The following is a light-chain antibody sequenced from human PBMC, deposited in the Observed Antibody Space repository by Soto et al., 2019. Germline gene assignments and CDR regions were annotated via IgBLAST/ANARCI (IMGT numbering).Light chain of an antibody. CDR1: QGISNY. CDR3: QRYNSAPWT. J-gene: IGKJ1*01. Sequence: DIQMTQSPSSLSASVGDRVTITCRASQGISNYLAWYQQRPGKVPKLLIYAASTLLSGVPSRFSGNGSGTDFILTISSLQPEDVATYYCQRYNSAPWTFGQGTKVEIK. CDR2: AAS. V-gene: IGKV1-27*01.